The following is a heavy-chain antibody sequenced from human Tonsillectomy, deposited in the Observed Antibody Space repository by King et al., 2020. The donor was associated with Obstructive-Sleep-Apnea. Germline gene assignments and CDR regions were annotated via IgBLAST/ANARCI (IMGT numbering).Heavy chain of an antibody. Sequence: QLVQSGAEVKKPGSSVKVSCKASGDTFNNYAVSWVRQAPGQGLEWMGRIIPIVDVADYAQRFQGRVTITADKSTSTAYMELRSLGSEDTAVYYCAIPMSYCGGDCYQPEYFHYWGQGTLVTVSS. CDR1: GDTFNNYA. D-gene: IGHD2-21*02. CDR3: AIPMSYCGGDCYQPEYFHY. J-gene: IGHJ1*01. CDR2: IIPIVDVA. V-gene: IGHV1-69*09.